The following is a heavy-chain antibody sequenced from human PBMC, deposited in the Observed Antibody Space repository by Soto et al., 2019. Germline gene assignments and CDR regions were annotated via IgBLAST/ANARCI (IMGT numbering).Heavy chain of an antibody. CDR3: AKEWLPRPLVYGMDV. CDR1: GFTFSSYG. CDR2: ISYDGSNK. Sequence: QVQLVESGGGVVQPGRSLRLSCAASGFTFSSYGMHWVRQAPGKGLEWVAVISYDGSNKYYADSVKGRFTISRDNSKNTLYLQMNSLRAEDTAVYYCAKEWLPRPLVYGMDVWGQGTTVTVSS. V-gene: IGHV3-30*18. J-gene: IGHJ6*02. D-gene: IGHD6-19*01.